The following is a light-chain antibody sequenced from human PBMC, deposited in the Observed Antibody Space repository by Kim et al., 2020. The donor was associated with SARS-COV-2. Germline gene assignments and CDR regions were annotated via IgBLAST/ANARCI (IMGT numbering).Light chain of an antibody. V-gene: IGKV3-15*01. CDR2: GAS. CDR3: QQYNNWKT. CDR1: QSVSSN. Sequence: VSPGERATLSCRASQSVSSNLAWYQQKPGQAPRLLIYGASTRATGIPARFSGSGSGTEFTLTISSLQSEDFAVYYCQQYNNWKTFGQGTKVDIK. J-gene: IGKJ1*01.